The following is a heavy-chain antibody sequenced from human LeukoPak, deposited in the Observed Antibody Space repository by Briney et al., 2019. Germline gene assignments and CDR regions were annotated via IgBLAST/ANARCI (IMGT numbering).Heavy chain of an antibody. J-gene: IGHJ6*03. Sequence: SETLSLTCTVSGGSISSYYWSWIRQPAGKGLERIGRIYISGRTNYNPSLKSRVTMSVDTSKNQFSLKLSSVTAADTAVYYCAREPLWSGYSYYYYYMDVWGKGTTVTVSS. V-gene: IGHV4-4*07. D-gene: IGHD3-3*01. CDR3: AREPLWSGYSYYYYYMDV. CDR1: GGSISSYY. CDR2: IYISGRT.